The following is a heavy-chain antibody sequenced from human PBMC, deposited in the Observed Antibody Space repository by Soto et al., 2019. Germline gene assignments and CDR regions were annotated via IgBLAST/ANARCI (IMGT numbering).Heavy chain of an antibody. CDR3: AILVPENWFDP. CDR2: IYHSGST. D-gene: IGHD2-2*01. J-gene: IGHJ5*02. V-gene: IGHV4-4*02. Sequence: TSETLSLTCAVSSGSISSSNWWSWVRQPPGKGLEWIGEIYHSGSTNYNPSLKSRVTISVDKSKNQFSLKLSSVTAADTAVYYCAILVPENWFDPWGQGTLVTVSS. CDR1: SGSISSSNW.